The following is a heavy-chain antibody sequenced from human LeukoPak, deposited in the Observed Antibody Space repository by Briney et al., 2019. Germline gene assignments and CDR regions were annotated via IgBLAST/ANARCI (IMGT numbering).Heavy chain of an antibody. J-gene: IGHJ4*02. V-gene: IGHV1-46*01. D-gene: IGHD3-10*01. CDR3: ARDSKVLLWFGPFAY. CDR2: INPSGGST. CDR1: GYTFTNYY. Sequence: ASVKVSCKASGYTFTNYYIHWVRQAPGQGLEWMGVINPSGGSTSYAQKFQGRVTMTRDMSTSTVYMELSSLRYEDTAVYYCARDSKVLLWFGPFAYWGQGTQVAVSS.